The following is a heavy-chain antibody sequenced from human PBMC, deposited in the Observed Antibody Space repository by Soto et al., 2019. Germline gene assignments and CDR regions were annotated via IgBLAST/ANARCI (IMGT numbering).Heavy chain of an antibody. CDR2: IILIYGTA. D-gene: IGHD3-22*01. V-gene: IGHV1-69*01. Sequence: QVQLVQSGAEVKKPGSSVKVSCKASGGTSSSFAISWVRQAPGQGLEWMGGIILIYGTANYAQKFQGRVTITADQSTTTAYMELSSLRSEDTAVYYCARGYFYASSASDAFDIWGQGTMVTVSS. J-gene: IGHJ3*02. CDR3: ARGYFYASSASDAFDI. CDR1: GGTSSSFA.